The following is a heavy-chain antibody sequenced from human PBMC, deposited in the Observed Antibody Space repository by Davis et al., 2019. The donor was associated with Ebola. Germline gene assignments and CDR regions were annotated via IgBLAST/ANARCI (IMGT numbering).Heavy chain of an antibody. CDR2: IYYSGST. CDR1: GGSISSYY. CDR3: ARAQSGSYISYFDY. V-gene: IGHV4-59*01. D-gene: IGHD1-26*01. Sequence: PSETLSLTCTVSGGSISSYYWSWIRQPPGKGLEWIGYIYYSGSTNYNPSLKSRVTISVDTSKNQFSLKLSSVTAADTAVYYCARAQSGSYISYFDYWGQGTLVTVSS. J-gene: IGHJ4*02.